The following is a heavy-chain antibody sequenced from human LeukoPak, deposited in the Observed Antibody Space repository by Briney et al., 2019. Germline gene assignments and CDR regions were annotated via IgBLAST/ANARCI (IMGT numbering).Heavy chain of an antibody. D-gene: IGHD3-22*01. CDR3: AKDFGYYYDSSGYYPNP. CDR2: ISGSGGST. V-gene: IGHV3-23*01. CDR1: GFTFSSYS. J-gene: IGHJ5*02. Sequence: AGGSLRLSCAASGFTFSSYSMNWVRQAPGKGLEWVSAISGSGGSTYYADSVKGRFTISRDNSKNTLYLQMNSLRAEDTAVYYCAKDFGYYYDSSGYYPNPWGQGTLVTVSS.